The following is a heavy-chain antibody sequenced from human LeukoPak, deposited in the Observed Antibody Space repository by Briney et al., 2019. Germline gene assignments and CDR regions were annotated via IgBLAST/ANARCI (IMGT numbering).Heavy chain of an antibody. CDR1: GASISSSSYS. Sequence: PLEPPSLTCTVSGASISSSSYSWGWVRQSPGKGLEWIGSMSFNGNTYYAPSLESRVTISVDTSKKLLSLRLSSVTAADTAVYYCATHAYSHGGTLGTFDLWGQGTIGTVSS. J-gene: IGHJ3*01. CDR3: ATHAYSHGGTLGTFDL. D-gene: IGHD5-18*01. CDR2: MSFNGNT. V-gene: IGHV4-39*01.